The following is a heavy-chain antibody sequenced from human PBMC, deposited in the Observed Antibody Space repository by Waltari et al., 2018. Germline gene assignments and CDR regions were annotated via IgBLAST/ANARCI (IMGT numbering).Heavy chain of an antibody. J-gene: IGHJ6*02. Sequence: QLQLQESGPGLVKPSETLSLTCTVSGGSISSSSYYWGWIRQPHGKGLEWIGSIYYSGSPYYNPSLKSRFTISVDTSKNQFSLKLSSVTAADTAVYYCARVYQGFGEPYYYYGMDVWGQGTTVTVSS. CDR2: IYYSGSP. CDR1: GGSISSSSYY. CDR3: ARVYQGFGEPYYYYGMDV. V-gene: IGHV4-39*01. D-gene: IGHD3-10*01.